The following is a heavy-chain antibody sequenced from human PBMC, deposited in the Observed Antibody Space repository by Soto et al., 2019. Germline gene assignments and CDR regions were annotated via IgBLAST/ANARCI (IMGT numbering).Heavy chain of an antibody. V-gene: IGHV1-69*02. Sequence: QVQLVQSGAEVKKPGSSVKVSCKASGGTFSSYTISWVRQAPGQGLEWMGRIIPILGIANYAQKFQGRVTLTADKSTSTAYRELSSLRSEDTAVYYCPRVPPLAGKPGRDWYFDLWGRGTLVTVSS. CDR2: IIPILGIA. CDR1: GGTFSSYT. CDR3: PRVPPLAGKPGRDWYFDL. J-gene: IGHJ2*01. D-gene: IGHD6-19*01.